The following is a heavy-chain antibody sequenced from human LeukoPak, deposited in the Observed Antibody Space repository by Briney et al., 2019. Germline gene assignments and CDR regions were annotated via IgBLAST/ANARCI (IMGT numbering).Heavy chain of an antibody. V-gene: IGHV1-3*03. CDR2: INAGNGNT. D-gene: IGHD3-22*01. CDR3: ARGPYDSSGYYYY. CDR1: EYTFTSYA. J-gene: IGHJ4*02. Sequence: ASVKVSFKAYEYTFTSYAMHWVRQDPGQRLEWMGWINAGNGNTKYSQEFQGRVTITRDTSASTAYMELSSLRSEDMAVYYCARGPYDSSGYYYYWGQGTLVTVSS.